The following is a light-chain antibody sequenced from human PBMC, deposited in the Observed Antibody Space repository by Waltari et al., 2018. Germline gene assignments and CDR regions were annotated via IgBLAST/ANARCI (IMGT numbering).Light chain of an antibody. CDR2: DAS. Sequence: DVQLTQSPSSLSASLGDRVTITCQTNKDITKFLNWYQQKPGKAPYLLISDASDLETGAPSRFSGSGSGTDFSFTINSLQPEDVATYYCQQYHDLPPSFGGGTKVEIK. V-gene: IGKV1-33*01. CDR1: KDITKF. CDR3: QQYHDLPPS. J-gene: IGKJ4*01.